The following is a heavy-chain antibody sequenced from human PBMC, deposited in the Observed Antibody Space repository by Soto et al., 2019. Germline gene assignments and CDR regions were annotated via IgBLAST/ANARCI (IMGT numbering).Heavy chain of an antibody. CDR3: ARLPKGSLVTA. V-gene: IGHV3-48*02. D-gene: IGHD2-21*02. CDR1: GSSFSDYS. J-gene: IGHJ4*02. CDR2: ISSSSDKT. Sequence: LVESGGALVYPGGSLRLSCIASGSSFSDYSMNWVRQAPGKGLQWVSYISSSSDKTYYADSVKGRFTVSRDNAKNALFLEMNSLRDDDTATYYCARLPKGSLVTAWGQGTRVTVSS.